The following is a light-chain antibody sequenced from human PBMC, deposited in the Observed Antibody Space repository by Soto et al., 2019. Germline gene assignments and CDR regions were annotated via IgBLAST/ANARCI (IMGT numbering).Light chain of an antibody. V-gene: IGLV2-23*02. J-gene: IGLJ1*01. CDR3: CSWAGSNTFYF. CDR2: EVS. CDR1: TTDVGSYNL. Sequence: TQPSPLSGSPGQSITLSCPGATTDVGSYNLVSWYQQHPGRAPKLMIYEVSRRPSGVSNRFSGSKSGNTASLTISGLQAEDEADYYCCSWAGSNTFYFFGTGTKVTVL.